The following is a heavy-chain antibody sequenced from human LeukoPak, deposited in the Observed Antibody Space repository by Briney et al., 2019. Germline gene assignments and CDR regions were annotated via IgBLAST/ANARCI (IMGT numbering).Heavy chain of an antibody. D-gene: IGHD6-6*01. Sequence: GGSLRLSCAASGFTFSSYAMSWVRQAPGKGLEWVSSISSSSSYIYYADSVKGRFTISRDNAKNSLYLQMNSLRAEDTAVYYCARVAIAARLSWFDPWGQGTLVTVSS. V-gene: IGHV3-21*01. J-gene: IGHJ5*02. CDR2: ISSSSSYI. CDR1: GFTFSSYA. CDR3: ARVAIAARLSWFDP.